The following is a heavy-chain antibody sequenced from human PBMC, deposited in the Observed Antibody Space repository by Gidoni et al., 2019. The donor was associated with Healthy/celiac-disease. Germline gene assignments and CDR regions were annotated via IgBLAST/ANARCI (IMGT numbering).Heavy chain of an antibody. Sequence: QLQLQESGPGLVKPSETLSLTCTVSGGSISSSSYYWGWIRQPPGKGLEWFGSIYYSGSTYYNPSLKSRVTISVETSKNQFSRKLSSVTAADTAVYYGARDSSWGAAGTYGMDVWGQGTTVTVSS. J-gene: IGHJ6*02. D-gene: IGHD3-16*01. CDR1: GGSISSSSYY. CDR2: IYYSGST. V-gene: IGHV4-39*02. CDR3: ARDSSWGAAGTYGMDV.